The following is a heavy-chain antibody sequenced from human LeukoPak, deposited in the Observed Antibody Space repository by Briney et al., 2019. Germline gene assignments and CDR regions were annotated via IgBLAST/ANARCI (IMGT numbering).Heavy chain of an antibody. CDR2: INPKSGGT. V-gene: IGHV1-2*02. J-gene: IGHJ4*02. CDR1: GYTFTGYY. D-gene: IGHD6-19*01. Sequence: GASVKVSCKASGYTFTGYYMHWVRQAPGQGLEWMGWINPKSGGTNYAQKLQGRVTMTTDTSTSTAYMELRSLRSDDTAVYYCARDSGIAVDFDYWGQGTLVTVSS. CDR3: ARDSGIAVDFDY.